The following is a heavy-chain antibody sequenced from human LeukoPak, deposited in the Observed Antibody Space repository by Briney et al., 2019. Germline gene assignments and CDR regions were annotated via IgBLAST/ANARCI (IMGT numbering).Heavy chain of an antibody. J-gene: IGHJ4*02. CDR1: GFTFSSYE. D-gene: IGHD3-9*01. Sequence: AGGSLRLAWAASGFTFSSYEINWVRQAAGKGLEWVSYISSSGSTIYYADYVKGRFTISRENAKNSLYLQMNSLRAEDTAVYYCVRGGYYDISYYFDYWGQGTLVTVSS. CDR3: VRGGYYDISYYFDY. V-gene: IGHV3-48*03. CDR2: ISSSGSTI.